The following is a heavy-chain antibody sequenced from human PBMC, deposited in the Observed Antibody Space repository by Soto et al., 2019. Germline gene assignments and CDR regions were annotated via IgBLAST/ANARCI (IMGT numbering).Heavy chain of an antibody. CDR1: GGSFSGYY. Sequence: PSETLSLTCAVYGGSFSGYYWSWIRQPPGKGLEWIGEINHSGSTNYNPSLKSRVTISVDTSKNQFSLKLSSVTAADTAVYYCAREYKSSPTDWGQGTSVTVSS. CDR3: AREYKSSPTD. J-gene: IGHJ4*02. V-gene: IGHV4-34*01. CDR2: INHSGST. D-gene: IGHD6-13*01.